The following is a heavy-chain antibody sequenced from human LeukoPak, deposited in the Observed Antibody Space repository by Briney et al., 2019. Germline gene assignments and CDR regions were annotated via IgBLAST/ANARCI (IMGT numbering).Heavy chain of an antibody. D-gene: IGHD6-19*01. CDR1: GYSISSGYY. J-gene: IGHJ3*02. CDR2: IYQSGST. Sequence: SETLSLTCTVSGYSISSGYYWGWIRQPPGKGLEWIGSIYQSGSTYYRSSLKSRVTISVDTSKNQFSLRLTSVTAADTAVYYCARELGIAVAGILDAFDIWGQGTMVTVSS. CDR3: ARELGIAVAGILDAFDI. V-gene: IGHV4-38-2*02.